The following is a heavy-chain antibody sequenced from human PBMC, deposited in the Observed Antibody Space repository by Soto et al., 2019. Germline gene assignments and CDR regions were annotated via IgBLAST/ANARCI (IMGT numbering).Heavy chain of an antibody. CDR3: ARGDRTDRTFDY. D-gene: IGHD1-7*01. CDR1: GGSISSGGYY. J-gene: IGHJ4*02. Sequence: PSETLSLTCTVSGGSISSGGYYCSWIRQHPGKGLEWIGYIYYSVSTYYNPSLKSRVTISVDTSKNQFSLKLSSVTAADTAVYYCARGDRTDRTFDYWGQGTLVTVSS. V-gene: IGHV4-31*03. CDR2: IYYSVST.